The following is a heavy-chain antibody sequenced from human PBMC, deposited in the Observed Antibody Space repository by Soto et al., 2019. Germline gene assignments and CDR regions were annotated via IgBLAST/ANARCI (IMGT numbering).Heavy chain of an antibody. V-gene: IGHV4-34*02. Sequence: QVQLQQWGAGLLKPSETLSLTCAVYGTSFSGYSWTWIRQPPGKGLEWIGDLTQSGHTKYNPSLGSRVTISLVSSYNQFALKLNSLTGADTAVYYCARSPIVLRGEFDSWGQGTLVSVSS. CDR1: GTSFSGYS. CDR2: LTQSGHT. CDR3: ARSPIVLRGEFDS. J-gene: IGHJ4*02. D-gene: IGHD2-8*01.